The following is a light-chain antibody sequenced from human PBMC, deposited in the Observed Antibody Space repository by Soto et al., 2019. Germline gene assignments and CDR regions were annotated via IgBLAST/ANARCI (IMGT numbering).Light chain of an antibody. CDR1: SSNIGNNY. CDR2: ENN. Sequence: QAVVTQPPSVSAAPGQTVTISCSGTSSNIGNNYVSWYQQLPGTAPKLLIYENNKRPSGIPDRFSGSKSGTSASLGITGLQTGDEADYYCGTWDSSLGAPVVFGGGTKVTVL. V-gene: IGLV1-51*02. J-gene: IGLJ2*01. CDR3: GTWDSSLGAPVV.